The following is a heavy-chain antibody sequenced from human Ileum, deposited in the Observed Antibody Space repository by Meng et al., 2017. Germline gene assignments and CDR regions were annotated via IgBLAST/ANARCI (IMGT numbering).Heavy chain of an antibody. V-gene: IGHV4-61*01. CDR1: GGSVSSASYY. CDR3: ARFYGSGTFEVHDY. CDR2: IHYSGSR. D-gene: IGHD3-10*01. J-gene: IGHJ4*02. Sequence: QVLLQELGPGLVRPAETLSPTCNVAGGSVSSASYYWSWIRQPPGKGLEWIGLIHYSGSRNYNPSLKSRVTMSVDTSKNQVSLRLTSVTAADTAVYYCARFYGSGTFEVHDYWGQGTLVTVSS.